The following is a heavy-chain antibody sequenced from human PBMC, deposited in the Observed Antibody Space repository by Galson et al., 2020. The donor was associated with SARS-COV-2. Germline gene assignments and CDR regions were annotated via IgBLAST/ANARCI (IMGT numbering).Heavy chain of an antibody. CDR1: GGSIGNYY. CDR3: ARGHGIFGVVTRFDP. J-gene: IGHJ5*02. Sequence: SETLSLTCTVYGGSIGNYYWTWIRQPPGKRLEYIGYIYASGSTNYNPSLKTRATISTDTPKNQFFLKLTSVTAADTAVYYCARGHGIFGVVTRFDPWGQGTLVTVSS. CDR2: IYASGST. V-gene: IGHV4-59*01. D-gene: IGHD3-3*01.